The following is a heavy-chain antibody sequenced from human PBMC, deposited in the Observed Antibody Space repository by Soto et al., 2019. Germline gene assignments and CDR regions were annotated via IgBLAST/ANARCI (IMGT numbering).Heavy chain of an antibody. CDR3: ARSRYYGYDY. Sequence: SETLSLTCTVSGGTISSYYWSWIRPPPGKGLEWIGYIYYSGSTNYNPSLKSRVTISVDTSKNQFSLKLSSVTAADTAVYYCARSRYYGYDYWGQGTLVTVSS. V-gene: IGHV4-59*01. CDR1: GGTISSYY. D-gene: IGHD3-10*01. CDR2: IYYSGST. J-gene: IGHJ4*02.